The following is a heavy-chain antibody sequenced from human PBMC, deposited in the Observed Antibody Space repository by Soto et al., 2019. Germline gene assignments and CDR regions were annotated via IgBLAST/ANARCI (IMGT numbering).Heavy chain of an antibody. J-gene: IGHJ5*02. CDR3: ARPTRYYYDSSGQSAWFDP. Sequence: ASVKVSCTDSGGTFSSYAISWVRQAPGQGLEWMGGIIPIFGTANYAQKFQGRVTITADESTSTAYMELSSLRSEDTAVYYCARPTRYYYDSSGQSAWFDPWGQGTLVTVSS. CDR1: GGTFSSYA. CDR2: IIPIFGTA. D-gene: IGHD3-22*01. V-gene: IGHV1-69*13.